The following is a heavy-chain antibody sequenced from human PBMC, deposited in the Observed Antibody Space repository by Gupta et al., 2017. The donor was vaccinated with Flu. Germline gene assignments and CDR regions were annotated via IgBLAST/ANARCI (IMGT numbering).Heavy chain of an antibody. CDR1: GFMFSDYY. D-gene: IGHD2-2*01. J-gene: IGHJ4*02. CDR3: ARSWGISPAAADY. Sequence: QVELVESGGGVVKPGKSLRLSCAASGFMFSDYYMSWIRQTPERGLEWISYISSIGDNIYYTDSVRGRFTISRDNAESTLYLHMNRLTVDDTATYYCARSWGISPAAADYWGRGTQVIVSS. CDR2: ISSIGDNI. V-gene: IGHV3-11*01.